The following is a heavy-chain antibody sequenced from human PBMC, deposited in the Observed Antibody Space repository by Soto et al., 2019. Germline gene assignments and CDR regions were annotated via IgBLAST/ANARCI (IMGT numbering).Heavy chain of an antibody. CDR3: ARVSREVVPAALDY. CDR1: GFTFSSYW. J-gene: IGHJ4*02. Sequence: GGSLRLSCAASGFTFSSYWIHWVRQAPGKGLVWVPRINSDGSSTTYADSVKGRFTISRDNAKNTLYLQMTSLRAEDTAVYYCARVSREVVPAALDYSGQGTLVTVSS. D-gene: IGHD2-2*01. V-gene: IGHV3-74*01. CDR2: INSDGSST.